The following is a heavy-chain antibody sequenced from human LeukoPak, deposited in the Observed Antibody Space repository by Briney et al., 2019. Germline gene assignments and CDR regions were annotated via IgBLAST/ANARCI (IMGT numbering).Heavy chain of an antibody. CDR2: IYYSGST. V-gene: IGHV4-39*07. CDR3: ARWGMVRGVFRFDP. Sequence: PSETLFLTCTVSGGSISSSSYNWGWIRQPPGKGLEWIGSIYYSGSTYYNPSLKSRVTISVDTSKDQFSLKLSSVTAADTAVYYCARWGMVRGVFRFDPWGQGTLVTVSS. CDR1: GGSISSSSYN. D-gene: IGHD3-10*01. J-gene: IGHJ5*02.